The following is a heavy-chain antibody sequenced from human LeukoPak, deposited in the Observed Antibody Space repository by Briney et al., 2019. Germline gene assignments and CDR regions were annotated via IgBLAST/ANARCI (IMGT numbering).Heavy chain of an antibody. CDR3: AREGPATTTFDY. Sequence: RPGGSLRLSCAASGFTFDDYGVSWTRQAPGKGLEWVSGINWDGGSTGYADSVKGRFTISREHAKNSLYLQMNSLRAEDTALYYYAREGPATTTFDYSGQGTLVTVSS. D-gene: IGHD5-12*01. CDR2: INWDGGST. CDR1: GFTFDDYG. J-gene: IGHJ4*02. V-gene: IGHV3-20*04.